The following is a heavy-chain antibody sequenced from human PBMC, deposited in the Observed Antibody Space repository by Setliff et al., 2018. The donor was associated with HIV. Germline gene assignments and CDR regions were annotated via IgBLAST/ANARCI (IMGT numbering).Heavy chain of an antibody. V-gene: IGHV5-51*01. Sequence: GESLKISCKGSGYTFTSYWIDWVRQMPGKGLEWMGIIYPGDSDTRYSPSFQGQVTISADKSINTAFLQWSSLKASDTAMFYCARSDSANWYVDYWGQGTLVTVSS. J-gene: IGHJ4*02. CDR2: IYPGDSDT. CDR3: ARSDSANWYVDY. CDR1: GYTFTSYW. D-gene: IGHD1-1*01.